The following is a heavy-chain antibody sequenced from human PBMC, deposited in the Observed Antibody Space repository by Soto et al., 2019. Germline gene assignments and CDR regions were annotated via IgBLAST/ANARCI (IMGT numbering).Heavy chain of an antibody. V-gene: IGHV6-1*01. CDR2: TYYTSKWNY. Sequence: SQTLSLTCAVSGDSVSSNNVAWNWVRQSPSRGLEWLGWTYYTSKWNYDYAVSVKSRISVAPDTSKNQFSLQVNFVTPQDTAVYYCARGRNSAFDYWGQGTLVTVSS. D-gene: IGHD5-18*01. J-gene: IGHJ4*02. CDR1: GDSVSSNNVA. CDR3: ARGRNSAFDY.